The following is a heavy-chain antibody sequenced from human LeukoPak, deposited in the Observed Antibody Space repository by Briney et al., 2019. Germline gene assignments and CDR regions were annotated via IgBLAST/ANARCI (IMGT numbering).Heavy chain of an antibody. J-gene: IGHJ5*02. V-gene: IGHV4-59*01. CDR2: IYYSGST. CDR1: GGSISSYY. D-gene: IGHD3-22*01. Sequence: PSETLSLTCTVSGGSISSYYWSWIRQPPGEGLEWIGYIYYSGSTNYNPSLKSRVTISVDTSKNQFSLKLSSVTAADTAVYYCARIYYYDSSGYSNWFDPWGQGTLVTVSS. CDR3: ARIYYYDSSGYSNWFDP.